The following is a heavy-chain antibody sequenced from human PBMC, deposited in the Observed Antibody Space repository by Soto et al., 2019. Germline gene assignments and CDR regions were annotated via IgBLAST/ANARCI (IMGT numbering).Heavy chain of an antibody. V-gene: IGHV3-7*05. CDR3: ARWNGGFDP. CDR2: INQDGSAK. Sequence: EEQLVESGGGLVQPGGSLRLSCAASGFTFSDYYMSWVRQAPGKGLEWVANINQDGSAKSYVDSVRGRFTISRDNGKNSLSLQMESLRADDTAVYSCARWNGGFDPWGQGTLVTVSS. D-gene: IGHD1-1*01. CDR1: GFTFSDYY. J-gene: IGHJ5*02.